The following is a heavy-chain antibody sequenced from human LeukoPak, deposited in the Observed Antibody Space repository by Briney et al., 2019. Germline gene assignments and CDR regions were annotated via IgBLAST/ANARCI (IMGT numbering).Heavy chain of an antibody. Sequence: GGSLRLSCAASGFTFDDYAMHWVRQAPGKGLEWVSGISWNSGSIGYADSVKGRFTISRDNSKNTLYLQMNSLRSEDTAVYYCAGALVVTNTFDYWGQGTLVTVSS. D-gene: IGHD4-23*01. V-gene: IGHV3-9*01. CDR2: ISWNSGSI. J-gene: IGHJ4*02. CDR3: AGALVVTNTFDY. CDR1: GFTFDDYA.